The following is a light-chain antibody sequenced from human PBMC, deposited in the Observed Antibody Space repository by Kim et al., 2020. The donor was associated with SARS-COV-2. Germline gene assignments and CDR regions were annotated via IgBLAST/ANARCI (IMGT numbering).Light chain of an antibody. CDR2: DAA. CDR3: QQRYNWPPIT. Sequence: SPGRGAPPSCRASQGVSSYFAWYQQKPGQAPRLLIYDAANRATGIPARFSGSGSGTDFTLTISSLEPEDFAVYYCQQRYNWPPITFGQGTRLEIK. V-gene: IGKV3-11*01. J-gene: IGKJ5*01. CDR1: QGVSSY.